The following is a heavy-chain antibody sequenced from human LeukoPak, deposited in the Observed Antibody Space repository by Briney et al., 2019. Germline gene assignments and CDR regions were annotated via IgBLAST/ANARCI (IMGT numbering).Heavy chain of an antibody. CDR2: INHSGST. CDR3: ARRLSSSWQPKYYFDY. Sequence: PSETLSLTCAVYGGSFSGYYWSWIRQPPGKGLEWIGEINHSGSTNYNPSLKSRVTISVDTSKNQFSLKLSSVTAADTAVYYCARRLSSSWQPKYYFDYWGQGTLATVSS. CDR1: GGSFSGYY. D-gene: IGHD6-13*01. J-gene: IGHJ4*02. V-gene: IGHV4-34*01.